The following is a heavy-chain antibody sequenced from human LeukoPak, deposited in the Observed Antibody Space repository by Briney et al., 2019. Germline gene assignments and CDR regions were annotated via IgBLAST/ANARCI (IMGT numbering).Heavy chain of an antibody. V-gene: IGHV4-59*01. J-gene: IGHJ5*02. CDR2: IYYSGST. Sequence: SETLSLTCAVSGGSISSYYWSWIRQPPGKGLEWIGYIYYSGSTNYNPSLKSRVTISVDTSKNQFSLKLSSVTAADTAVYYCARPLYNILTAPPPGGFAPGGREPLVPVSS. D-gene: IGHD3-9*01. CDR3: ARPLYNILTAPPPGGFAP. CDR1: GGSISSYY.